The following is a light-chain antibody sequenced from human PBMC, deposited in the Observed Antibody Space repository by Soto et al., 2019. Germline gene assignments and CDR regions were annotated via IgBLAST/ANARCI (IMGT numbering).Light chain of an antibody. CDR2: KAS. V-gene: IGKV1-5*03. Sequence: DIQMTQSPSTLSASVGDRVTITCRASQSIGSWLAWYQHKPGKAPKLLIYKASSLESGVPSRFSGSGSGTEFTLTISSLQPDDFATYYYQQYNTYTTFGQGTKVEIK. CDR3: QQYNTYTT. CDR1: QSIGSW. J-gene: IGKJ1*01.